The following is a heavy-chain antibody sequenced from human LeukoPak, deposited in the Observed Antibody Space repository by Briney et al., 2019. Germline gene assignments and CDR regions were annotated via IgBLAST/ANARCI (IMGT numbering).Heavy chain of an antibody. CDR2: IYYSGST. J-gene: IGHJ4*02. V-gene: IGHV4-59*08. D-gene: IGHD2-15*01. CDR3: ATLDITTAATDDY. CDR1: GGSISSYY. Sequence: SETLSLTCTVSGGSISSYYWSWIRQPPGKGLEWIGYIYYSGSTNYNPSLKSRVTISVDTSKNQFSLKLSSVTAADTAVYYCATLDITTAATDDYWGQGTLVTVSS.